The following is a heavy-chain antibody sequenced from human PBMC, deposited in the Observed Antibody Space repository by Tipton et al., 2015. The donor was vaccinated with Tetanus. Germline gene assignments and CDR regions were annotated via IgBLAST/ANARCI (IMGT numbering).Heavy chain of an antibody. CDR1: GFIFSSYG. CDR2: SWYDGTDK. V-gene: IGHV3-33*01. D-gene: IGHD2-15*01. CDR3: AGGADCGGGSCFSGDFDN. Sequence: SLRLSCAASGFIFSSYGIHWVRQAPGKGLEWVAVSWYDGTDKYYADSVKGRFTLSRDNSKNTLYLQMNSLRAGDTALYYCAGGADCGGGSCFSGDFDNWGQGTQFTVSS. J-gene: IGHJ4*02.